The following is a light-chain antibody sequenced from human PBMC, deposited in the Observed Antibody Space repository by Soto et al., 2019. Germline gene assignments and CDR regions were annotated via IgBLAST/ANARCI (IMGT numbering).Light chain of an antibody. Sequence: QSALTQPTSASGSLGQSVTISCTGTSSDVGGYKYVSWYQQHPGKAPKLIIYEVSERPSGVPDRFSGSKSGNAASLTVSGLQIDDEADYYCSSYAGSDNLGVFGGGTKLTVL. J-gene: IGLJ2*01. CDR3: SSYAGSDNLGV. CDR1: SSDVGGYKY. CDR2: EVS. V-gene: IGLV2-8*01.